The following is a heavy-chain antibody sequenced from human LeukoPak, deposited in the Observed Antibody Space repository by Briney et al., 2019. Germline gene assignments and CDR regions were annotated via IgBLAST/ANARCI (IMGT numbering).Heavy chain of an antibody. CDR2: IKQDGSEK. D-gene: IGHD3-3*01. CDR3: ARDFGYYDFWSGYLLMDV. Sequence: GASLRLSCAASGFTFSSNWMSWDRQAPGKGLEWVANIKQDGSEKYYVDSVKGRFTISRDNAKNSLYLQMNSLRAEDTAVYYCARDFGYYDFWSGYLLMDVWGKGTTVTVSS. CDR1: GFTFSSNW. V-gene: IGHV3-7*01. J-gene: IGHJ6*03.